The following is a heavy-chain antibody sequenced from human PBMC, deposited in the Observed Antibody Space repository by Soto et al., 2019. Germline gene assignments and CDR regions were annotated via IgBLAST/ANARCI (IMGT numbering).Heavy chain of an antibody. Sequence: QVQLQESGPGLVKPSQTLSLTCTVSGGSISSGGYYWSWIRQHPGKGLEGIGYIYYSGSTYYNPSLKSRVTIPVDPSKNQFSLKLRSVTAADTAVYYCARAMVAAKTKIDYWGQGTLVTVSS. CDR2: IYYSGST. CDR3: ARAMVAAKTKIDY. D-gene: IGHD2-15*01. J-gene: IGHJ4*02. CDR1: GGSISSGGYY. V-gene: IGHV4-31*03.